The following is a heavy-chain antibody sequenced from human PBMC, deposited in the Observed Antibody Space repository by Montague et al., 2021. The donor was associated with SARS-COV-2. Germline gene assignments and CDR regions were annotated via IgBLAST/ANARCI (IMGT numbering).Heavy chain of an antibody. J-gene: IGHJ4*02. CDR3: ARGGTIFGVVIFPFDY. CDR2: IYYSGST. D-gene: IGHD3-3*01. Sequence: TLSLTCTVSGGSISSDGYYWSWIRQHPGKGLEWIGYIYYSGSTYYNPSLKSRVTISVDTSKNQFSLKLSSVTAADTAVYYCARGGTIFGVVIFPFDYWGQGTLVTVSS. V-gene: IGHV4-31*03. CDR1: GGSISSDGYY.